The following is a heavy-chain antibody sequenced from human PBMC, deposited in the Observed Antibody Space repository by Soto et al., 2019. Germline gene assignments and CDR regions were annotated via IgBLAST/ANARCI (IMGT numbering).Heavy chain of an antibody. Sequence: EVQLVQSGAEVKKPGDFLKISCKVSGYTFNSYWFVWVRQRPGKGLEYMGVIDPSDSDTRYSPSFQGQVTISVDKSISTLYLQWDSLKASYTATYYCARGPNDLDYWGQGTLVTVSS. CDR1: GYTFNSYW. J-gene: IGHJ4*02. CDR2: IDPSDSDT. CDR3: ARGPNDLDY. V-gene: IGHV5-51*03.